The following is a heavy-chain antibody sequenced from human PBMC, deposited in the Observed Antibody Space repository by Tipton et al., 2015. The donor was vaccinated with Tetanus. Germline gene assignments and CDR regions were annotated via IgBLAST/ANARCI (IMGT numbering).Heavy chain of an antibody. J-gene: IGHJ4*02. V-gene: IGHV3-7*03. D-gene: IGHD3-10*01. Sequence: SLRLSCAASGFTFSNYGMHWVRQAPGKGLEWVANIKQDGNEKYHVDSVKGRFTISRDNGKNLLYLQMNSLRVEDTAVYYCARDPHTIRTGNHRGFDYWGQGTKVTVSS. CDR1: GFTFSNYG. CDR3: ARDPHTIRTGNHRGFDY. CDR2: IKQDGNEK.